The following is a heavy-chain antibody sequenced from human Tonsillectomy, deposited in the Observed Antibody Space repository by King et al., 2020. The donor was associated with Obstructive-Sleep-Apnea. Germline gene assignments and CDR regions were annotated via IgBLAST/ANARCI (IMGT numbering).Heavy chain of an antibody. D-gene: IGHD1-1*01. J-gene: IGHJ4*02. Sequence: HVQLVESGGGVVQPGRSLRLSCVASGFTFSNNAMHWVRQAPGKGLEWVALISSDGSHKNYADSVKGRFTVSRDDSKDTLYLQMNSLRPEDTAFYYFATRIQTEAPDYWGQGALVTVSS. CDR2: ISSDGSHK. V-gene: IGHV3-30-3*01. CDR3: ATRIQTEAPDY. CDR1: GFTFSNNA.